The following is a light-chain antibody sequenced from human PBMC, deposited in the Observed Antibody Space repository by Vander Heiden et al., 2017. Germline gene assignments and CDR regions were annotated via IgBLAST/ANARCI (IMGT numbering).Light chain of an antibody. CDR1: QSISSY. J-gene: IGKJ2*01. Sequence: DIQMTQSPSSLSASVGDRVTITCRASQSISSYLNWYQQKPGKAPKLLIYAASSLQSGVPSRFSGSGSGTDFTLTISSLQPEDFATYYCQRSDSTPHTFGQGTKLDIK. CDR2: AAS. V-gene: IGKV1-39*01. CDR3: QRSDSTPHT.